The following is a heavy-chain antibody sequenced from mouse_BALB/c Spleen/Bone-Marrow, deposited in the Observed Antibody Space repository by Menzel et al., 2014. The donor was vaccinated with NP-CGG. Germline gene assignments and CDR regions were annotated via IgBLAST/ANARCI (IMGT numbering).Heavy chain of an antibody. V-gene: IGHV1-7*01. Sequence: VHLVESGAELAKPGASVKMSCKASGYTFTSYWMHWVKQRPGQGLEWIGYINPSTGYTEYNQKFKDKATLTADKSSSTAYMQLCSLTSEDSAVYYCARSNYPAWFAYWGQGTLVTVSA. D-gene: IGHD2-5*01. CDR2: INPSTGYT. CDR1: GYTFTSYW. CDR3: ARSNYPAWFAY. J-gene: IGHJ3*01.